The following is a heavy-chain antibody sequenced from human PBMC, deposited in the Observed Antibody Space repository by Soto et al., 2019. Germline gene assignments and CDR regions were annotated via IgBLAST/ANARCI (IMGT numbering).Heavy chain of an antibody. CDR2: INPNSGDT. V-gene: IGHV1-2*02. CDR3: ARESAGKTLYGMDV. CDR1: GCTFPVSY. Sequence: QVQLVQSGAEVKKPGASVKVSCETSGCTFPVSYTHWLRQAPGQGLEWMGWINPNSGDTNYAHKFEGRVTMTRDSSAGTAYMELSGLRSDDTAVYFCARESAGKTLYGMDVWGQGTTVTVSS. D-gene: IGHD1-1*01. J-gene: IGHJ6*02.